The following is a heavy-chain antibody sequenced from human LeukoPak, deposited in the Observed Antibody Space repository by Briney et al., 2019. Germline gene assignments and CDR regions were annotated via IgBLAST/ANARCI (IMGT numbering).Heavy chain of an antibody. CDR1: GYTPTELS. D-gene: IGHD6-13*01. J-gene: IGHJ4*02. CDR2: INPSGGST. CDR3: ARAYSSSWYGGGY. Sequence: ASVKVSCKVSGYTPTELSMHWVRQAPGQGLEWMGIINPSGGSTSYAQKFQGRVTMTRDTSTSTVYMELSSLRSEDTAVYYCARAYSSSWYGGGYWGQGTLVTVSS. V-gene: IGHV1-46*01.